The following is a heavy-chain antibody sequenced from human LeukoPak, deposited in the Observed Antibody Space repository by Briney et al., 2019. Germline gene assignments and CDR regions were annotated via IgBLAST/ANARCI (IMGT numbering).Heavy chain of an antibody. Sequence: GGSLRLSCAASGFTFSSYWMSWVRQAPGKGLEWVANIKQDGSEKYYVDSVKGRFTISRDNAKNSLHLQMNSLRAEDTAVYYCATKGIVLRASFDYWGQGTLVTVSS. J-gene: IGHJ4*02. CDR3: ATKGIVLRASFDY. CDR2: IKQDGSEK. D-gene: IGHD3-16*02. V-gene: IGHV3-7*01. CDR1: GFTFSSYW.